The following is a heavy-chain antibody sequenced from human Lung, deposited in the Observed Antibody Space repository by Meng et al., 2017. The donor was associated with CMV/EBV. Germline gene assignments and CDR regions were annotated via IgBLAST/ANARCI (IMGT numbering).Heavy chain of an antibody. CDR1: GFTVSINY. CDR2: IYSGGST. Sequence: LRLSCAASGFTVSINYMNWVRQAPGKGLEWVSVIYSGGSTYYADSVKGRFTISRDNSKNTLYLQMNSLRAEDTAVYYCARDSQGHFDYWGQGTLVTVSS. CDR3: ARDSQGHFDY. V-gene: IGHV3-53*01. J-gene: IGHJ4*02.